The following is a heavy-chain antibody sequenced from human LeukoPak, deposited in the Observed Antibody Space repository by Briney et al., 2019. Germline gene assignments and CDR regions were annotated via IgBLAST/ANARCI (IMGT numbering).Heavy chain of an antibody. CDR1: GFTFRSYS. CDR2: ISSSSSYI. CDR3: ARDLGIVVVPAAFDI. V-gene: IGHV3-21*01. J-gene: IGHJ3*02. D-gene: IGHD2-2*01. Sequence: PGGSLRLSCAASGFTFRSYSMNWVRQAPGKGLEWVSSISSSSSYIYYADSVKGRFTISRDNAKDSLYLQMNSLRAEDTAVYYCARDLGIVVVPAAFDIWGQGTMVTVSS.